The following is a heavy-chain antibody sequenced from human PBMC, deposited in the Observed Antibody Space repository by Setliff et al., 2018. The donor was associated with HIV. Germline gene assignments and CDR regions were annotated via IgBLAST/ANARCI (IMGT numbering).Heavy chain of an antibody. Sequence: SVKVSCKASGGTFSSYAISWVRQAPGQGLEWMGGIIPMFGAANYAQKFQGRVTITTDASTSAAYMELSSLRSEDTAVYYCARVQTMAVAGTQYYYMDVWGKGTTVTVSS. D-gene: IGHD6-19*01. CDR2: IIPMFGAA. J-gene: IGHJ6*03. CDR3: ARVQTMAVAGTQYYYMDV. CDR1: GGTFSSYA. V-gene: IGHV1-69*05.